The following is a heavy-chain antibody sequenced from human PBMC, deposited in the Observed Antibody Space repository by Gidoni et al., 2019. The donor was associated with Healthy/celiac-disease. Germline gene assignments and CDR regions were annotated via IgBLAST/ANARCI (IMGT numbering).Heavy chain of an antibody. CDR3: ARDLNFGSGYLYGMDV. Sequence: EVQLVASGGGLVQPGGSLRLSCAASGFPFSSYWMSWVRQAPGKGLEWVAKRKQDGSEKYYVDSVKGRFTISRDNAKNALYLKMNSLRAEDTAGYYCARDLNFGSGYLYGMDVWGQGTTVTVSS. D-gene: IGHD3-3*01. J-gene: IGHJ6*02. CDR2: RKQDGSEK. CDR1: GFPFSSYW. V-gene: IGHV3-7*01.